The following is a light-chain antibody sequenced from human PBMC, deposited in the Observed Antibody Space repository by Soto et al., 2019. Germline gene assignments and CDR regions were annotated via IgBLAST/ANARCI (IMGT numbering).Light chain of an antibody. Sequence: EIVMTQSPATLSVSPGERATLSCRASQSVSSNLAWYQQKPGQAPRLLIYGASTRATGIPARFSGSGSGTEFTLTISSRQSEDFAVYYCQQRSNWPRTFGQGTKLEIK. CDR3: QQRSNWPRT. J-gene: IGKJ2*01. CDR2: GAS. V-gene: IGKV3-15*01. CDR1: QSVSSN.